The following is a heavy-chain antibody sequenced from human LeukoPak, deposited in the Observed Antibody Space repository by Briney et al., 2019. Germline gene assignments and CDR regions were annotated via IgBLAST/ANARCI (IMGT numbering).Heavy chain of an antibody. CDR1: GGTFSSYA. CDR3: ARLATVTSWFDP. D-gene: IGHD4-11*01. V-gene: IGHV1-69*04. CDR2: IIPILGTA. Sequence: ASVKVSCKASGGTFSSYAISWVRQAPGQGLEWMGRIIPILGTANYAQKFQGRVTITADKSTSTAYMELSSLRSEDTAVYYCARLATVTSWFDPWGQGTLVTVSS. J-gene: IGHJ5*02.